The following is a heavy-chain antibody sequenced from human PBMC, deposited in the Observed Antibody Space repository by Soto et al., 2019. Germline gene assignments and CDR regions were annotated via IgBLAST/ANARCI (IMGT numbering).Heavy chain of an antibody. Sequence: GESLKISCQGSGYALSSYWIAWVRQMPGKGLEWMGIIYPGDSDTRYGPSFQGQVTISVDKSITTAYLQWSSLKASDTAMYYCARGYCTATICDPWFDPWGQGTLVTVSS. V-gene: IGHV5-51*01. CDR1: GYALSSYW. CDR2: IYPGDSDT. D-gene: IGHD2-8*02. CDR3: ARGYCTATICDPWFDP. J-gene: IGHJ5*02.